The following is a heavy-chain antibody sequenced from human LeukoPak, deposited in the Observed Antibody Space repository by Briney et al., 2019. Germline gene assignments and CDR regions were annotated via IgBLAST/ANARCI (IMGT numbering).Heavy chain of an antibody. Sequence: ASVKVSCKASGYTFTSYAMHWVRQAPGQRLEWMGWINAGNGNTKYSQKFQGRVTITRDTSASTAYMELISLRSEDTAVYYCARPTGPLWEQQLVPFDYWGQGTLVTVSS. J-gene: IGHJ4*02. CDR3: ARPTGPLWEQQLVPFDY. D-gene: IGHD6-13*01. CDR1: GYTFTSYA. CDR2: INAGNGNT. V-gene: IGHV1-3*01.